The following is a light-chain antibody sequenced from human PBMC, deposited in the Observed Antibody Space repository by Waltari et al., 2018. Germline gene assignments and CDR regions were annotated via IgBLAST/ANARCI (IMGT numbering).Light chain of an antibody. V-gene: IGKV3-15*01. J-gene: IGKJ1*01. CDR3: QQYNNWPGT. CDR1: QSVSSS. Sequence: EIVMTQSPATLSVSPGERATLSCRASQSVSSSLAWYQQKPGQAPRLLIYGASIRATGIPARFSCSGSGTEFTLTISSLQSEDFAVYYCQQYNNWPGTFGQGTKVEIK. CDR2: GAS.